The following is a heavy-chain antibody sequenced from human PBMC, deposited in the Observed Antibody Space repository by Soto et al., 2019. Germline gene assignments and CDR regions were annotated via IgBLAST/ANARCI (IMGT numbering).Heavy chain of an antibody. Sequence: PLETRSLACTVSGDSIRTSLYYWAWIRLPPGEGLEWIGSIYTRGNTYYNPSLKRRVTMSVDTAKNKISLKLSSVTAADTAVAYCARPGYYDDSGYWRSPFDRWCQGTMVT. CDR1: GDSIRTSLYY. J-gene: IGHJ3*02. CDR2: IYTRGNT. V-gene: IGHV4-39*01. CDR3: ARPGYYDDSGYWRSPFDR. D-gene: IGHD3-22*01.